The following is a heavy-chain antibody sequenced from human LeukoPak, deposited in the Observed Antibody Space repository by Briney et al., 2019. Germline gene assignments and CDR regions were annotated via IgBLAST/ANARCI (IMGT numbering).Heavy chain of an antibody. CDR3: ARTSSSPSHGFDY. D-gene: IGHD6-6*01. CDR2: ISGSGGST. V-gene: IGHV3-23*01. Sequence: GGSLRLSCAASGFTFSSYAMSWVRQAPGKGLEWVPAISGSGGSTYYADSVKGRFTISRDNSKNTLYLQMNSLRAEDTAVYYCARTSSSPSHGFDYWGQGTLVTVSS. CDR1: GFTFSSYA. J-gene: IGHJ4*02.